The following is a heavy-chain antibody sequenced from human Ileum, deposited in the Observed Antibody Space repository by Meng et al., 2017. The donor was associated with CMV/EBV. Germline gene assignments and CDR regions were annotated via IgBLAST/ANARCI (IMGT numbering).Heavy chain of an antibody. Sequence: SVKVSCKASGGTFSSYAISWVRQAPGQGLEWMGGIIPIFGTANYAQKFQGRVTITTDESTSTAYMEVSRLRSDDTAVYYCAGDHYDSSGYYNFDYWGQGTLVTVSS. CDR3: AGDHYDSSGYYNFDY. CDR1: GGTFSSYA. V-gene: IGHV1-69*05. J-gene: IGHJ4*02. CDR2: IIPIFGTA. D-gene: IGHD3-22*01.